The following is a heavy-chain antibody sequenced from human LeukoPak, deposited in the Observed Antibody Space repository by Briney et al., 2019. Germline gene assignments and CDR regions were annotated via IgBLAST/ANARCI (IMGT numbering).Heavy chain of an antibody. D-gene: IGHD3-3*01. CDR2: FYPEDGET. CDR3: ATLRGAFWSGYYTGNWFDR. J-gene: IGHJ5*02. V-gene: IGHV1-24*01. CDR1: VYTLTELS. Sequence: ASVTVSCTVSVYTLTELSMHWVRQAPGKGLEWMGGFYPEDGETIYAQKFQGRVTMTEETSTDTAYMGLSSLRSEDTAVYYCATLRGAFWSGYYTGNWFDRWGQGTLVTVSS.